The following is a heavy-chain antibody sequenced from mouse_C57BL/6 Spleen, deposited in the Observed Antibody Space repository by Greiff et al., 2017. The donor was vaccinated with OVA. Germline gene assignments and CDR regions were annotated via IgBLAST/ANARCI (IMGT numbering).Heavy chain of an antibody. CDR2: ISYDGSN. D-gene: IGHD1-1*01. CDR3: AAYYYGSREFAY. V-gene: IGHV3-6*01. Sequence: DVKLQESGPGLVKPSQSLSLTCSVTGYSITSGYYWNWIRQFPGNKLEWMGYISYDGSNNYNPSLKNRISITRDTSKNQFFLKLNSVTTEDTATYYCAAYYYGSREFAYWGQGTLVTVSA. CDR1: GYSITSGYY. J-gene: IGHJ3*01.